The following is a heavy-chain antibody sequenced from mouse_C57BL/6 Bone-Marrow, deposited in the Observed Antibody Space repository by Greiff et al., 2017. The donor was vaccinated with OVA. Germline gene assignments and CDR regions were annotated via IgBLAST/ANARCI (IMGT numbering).Heavy chain of an antibody. Sequence: EVKVVESGEGLVKPGGSLKLSCAASGFTFSSYAMSWVRQTPEKRLEWVAYISSGGDYIYYADTVKGRFTISRDNARNTLYLQMSSLKSEDTAMYYCTRLYGSSPYYAMDYWGQGTSVTVSA. J-gene: IGHJ4*01. CDR1: GFTFSSYA. CDR3: TRLYGSSPYYAMDY. V-gene: IGHV5-9-1*02. D-gene: IGHD1-1*01. CDR2: ISSGGDYI.